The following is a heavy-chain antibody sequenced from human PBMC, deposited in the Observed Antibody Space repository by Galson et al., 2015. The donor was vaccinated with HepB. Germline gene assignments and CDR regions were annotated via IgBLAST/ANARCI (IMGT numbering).Heavy chain of an antibody. CDR1: GFTFRNYW. V-gene: IGHV3-7*03. CDR2: INQDGSEK. J-gene: IGHJ4*02. Sequence: SLRLSCAASGFTFRNYWMSWIRQAPGKGLEWVTYINQDGSEKYFVDSVKGRFTISRDNAENSLYLQMNSLRAEDTAMYYCARDRGTYCAGDCYDADFDYWGQGTLVTVSS. CDR3: ARDRGTYCAGDCYDADFDY. D-gene: IGHD2-21*01.